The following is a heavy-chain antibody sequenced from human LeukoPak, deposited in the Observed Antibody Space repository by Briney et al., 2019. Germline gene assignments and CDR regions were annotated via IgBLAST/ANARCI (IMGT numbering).Heavy chain of an antibody. V-gene: IGHV3-30*18. CDR3: VKDRGSSLGIAY. CDR2: TSCDGKSK. CDR1: GFTFSSDG. Sequence: PGGSLRLSYAASGFTFSSDGMHGVRQAPGKGLEWVTCTSCDGKSKEYVDSVKGRLTISRDNSKNTLYVQMNRVSSEDTADYYCVKDRGSSLGIAYWGEGSPLSVSS. J-gene: IGHJ4*01. D-gene: IGHD5-18*01.